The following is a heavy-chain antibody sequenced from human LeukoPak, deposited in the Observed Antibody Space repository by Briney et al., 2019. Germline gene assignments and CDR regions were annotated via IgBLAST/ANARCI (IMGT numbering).Heavy chain of an antibody. Sequence: PGGSLRLSCAASGFTFSSYAMQWVRQAPGKGLEWVAVISYDGSDKNYADSVKGRFTISRDNSKNTLYLQMNSLRADDTAVYYCARAVYRSGGYYFDYWCQGSLVIVSS. D-gene: IGHD6-19*01. J-gene: IGHJ4*02. V-gene: IGHV3-30-3*01. CDR3: ARAVYRSGGYYFDY. CDR1: GFTFSSYA. CDR2: ISYDGSDK.